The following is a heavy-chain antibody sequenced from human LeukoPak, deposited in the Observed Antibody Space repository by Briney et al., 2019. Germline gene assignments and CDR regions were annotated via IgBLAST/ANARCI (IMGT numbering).Heavy chain of an antibody. Sequence: GGSLRLSCAASGFTFSSYGMHWVRQAPGKGLEWVAFIRYDGSNKYYADSVKGRFTISRDNSKNTLYLQMNSLRAEDTAVYYCAKEGVAARPIDDYWGQGTPVTVSS. CDR3: AKEGVAARPIDDY. CDR1: GFTFSSYG. V-gene: IGHV3-30*02. D-gene: IGHD6-6*01. J-gene: IGHJ4*02. CDR2: IRYDGSNK.